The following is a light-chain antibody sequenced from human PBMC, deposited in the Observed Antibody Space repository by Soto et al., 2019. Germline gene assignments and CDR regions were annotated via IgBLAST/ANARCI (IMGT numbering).Light chain of an antibody. Sequence: EIVMTQSPATLSVSPGERATLSCRASQSVSSNLAWYQQKPGQAPRLLIYGASTRATGIPARSSGSGSGTECTHTINSLQSEDFAVYYCQQYNNWPPYTFGQGTKLEIK. CDR1: QSVSSN. J-gene: IGKJ2*01. V-gene: IGKV3-15*01. CDR3: QQYNNWPPYT. CDR2: GAS.